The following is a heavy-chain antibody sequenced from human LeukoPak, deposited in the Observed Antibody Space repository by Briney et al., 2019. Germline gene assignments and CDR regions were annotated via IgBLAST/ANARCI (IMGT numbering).Heavy chain of an antibody. CDR3: AKVGGSGSYYNSYYFDY. J-gene: IGHJ4*02. CDR1: GFTFSSYW. V-gene: IGHV3-23*01. CDR2: ISGSGGST. D-gene: IGHD3-10*01. Sequence: PGGSLRLSCAASGFTFSSYWMSWVRQAPGKGLEWVSAISGSGGSTYYADSVKGRFTISRDNSKNTLYLQMNSLRAEDTAVYYCAKVGGSGSYYNSYYFDYWGQGTLVTVSS.